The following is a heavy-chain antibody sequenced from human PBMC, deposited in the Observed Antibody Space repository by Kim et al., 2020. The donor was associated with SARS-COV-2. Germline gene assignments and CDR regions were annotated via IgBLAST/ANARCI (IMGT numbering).Heavy chain of an antibody. D-gene: IGHD3-22*01. J-gene: IGHJ6*02. CDR3: ARQDSSGLDGMDV. Sequence: YSPSFQGHVAISADQSISTAYLQWSSLKASDTAMYYCARQDSSGLDGMDVWGQGTTVTVSS. V-gene: IGHV5-10-1*01.